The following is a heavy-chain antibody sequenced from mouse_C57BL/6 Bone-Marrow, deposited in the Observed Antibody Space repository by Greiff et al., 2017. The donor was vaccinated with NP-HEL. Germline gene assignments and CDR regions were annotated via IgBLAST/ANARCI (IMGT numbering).Heavy chain of an antibody. V-gene: IGHV2-5*01. CDR3: AKGVYYGSRGWYFDV. CDR1: GFSLTSYG. Sequence: QVQLQQSGPGLVQPSQSLSITCTVSGFSLTSYGVHWVRQSPGKGLEWLGVIWRGGSTDYNAAFMSRLSITKDNSKSQVFFKMNSLQADDTAIYYCAKGVYYGSRGWYFDVWGTGTTVTVSS. D-gene: IGHD1-1*01. J-gene: IGHJ1*03. CDR2: IWRGGST.